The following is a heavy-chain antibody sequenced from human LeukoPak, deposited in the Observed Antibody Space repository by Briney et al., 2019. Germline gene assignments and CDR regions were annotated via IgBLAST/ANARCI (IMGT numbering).Heavy chain of an antibody. CDR2: ISAYNGNT. J-gene: IGHJ4*02. CDR1: GYTFTSCG. Sequence: ASVKVSCKASGYTFTSCGISWVRQAPGQGLEWMGWISAYNGNTNYAQKLQGRVTITADESTSTAYMELSSLRSEDTAVYYCARDVTMVRGVPGHFDYWGQGTLVTVSS. CDR3: ARDVTMVRGVPGHFDY. V-gene: IGHV1-18*01. D-gene: IGHD3-10*01.